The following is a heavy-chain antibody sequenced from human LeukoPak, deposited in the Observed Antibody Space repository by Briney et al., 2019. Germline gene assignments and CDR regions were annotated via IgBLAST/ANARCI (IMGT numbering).Heavy chain of an antibody. CDR3: ARGATAMVFISFFDY. CDR1: GGSFSGYY. Sequence: SETLSPTCAVYGGSFSGYYWSWIRQPPGKGLEWIGEINHSGSTNYNPSLKSRVTISVDTSKNQFSLKLSSVTAADTAVYYCARGATAMVFISFFDYWGQGTLVTVSS. D-gene: IGHD5-18*01. CDR2: INHSGST. J-gene: IGHJ4*02. V-gene: IGHV4-34*01.